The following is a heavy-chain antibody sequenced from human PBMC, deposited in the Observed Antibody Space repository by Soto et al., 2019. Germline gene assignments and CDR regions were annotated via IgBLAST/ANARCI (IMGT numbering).Heavy chain of an antibody. CDR3: ARSRIAVAGSPVGD. V-gene: IGHV4-34*01. CDR1: SGSFSGYY. J-gene: IGHJ4*02. Sequence: QVQLQQWGAGLLKPSETLSLTCAVYSGSFSGYYWNWIRQPPGKGLEWIGEINHSGSTNYSPSLKSRVTISVDTSKNQFSLKLRSVTAADTALYYCARSRIAVAGSPVGDCGQGKLVTVSS. D-gene: IGHD6-19*01. CDR2: INHSGST.